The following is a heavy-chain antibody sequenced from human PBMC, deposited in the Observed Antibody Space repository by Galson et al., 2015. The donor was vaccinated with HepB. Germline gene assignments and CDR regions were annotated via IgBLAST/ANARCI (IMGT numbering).Heavy chain of an antibody. J-gene: IGHJ6*02. Sequence: CAISGDSVSSNSAAWNWIRQSPSRGLEWLGRTYYRSKWYNDYAVSVKSRITLNPDTSKNQFSLQLNSVTPDDTAVYYCARDVGYSSGWYQGFYYGMDVWGQWTTVTVSS. CDR2: TYYRSKWYN. CDR3: ARDVGYSSGWYQGFYYGMDV. D-gene: IGHD6-19*01. V-gene: IGHV6-1*01. CDR1: GDSVSSNSAA.